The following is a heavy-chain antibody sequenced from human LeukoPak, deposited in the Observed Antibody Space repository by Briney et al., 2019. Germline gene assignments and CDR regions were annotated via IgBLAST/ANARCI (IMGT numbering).Heavy chain of an antibody. J-gene: IGHJ4*02. V-gene: IGHV1-2*02. CDR3: ATDMSGGGNYFDY. D-gene: IGHD4-23*01. Sequence: ASVKVSCKASGYTFTGYYMHWVRQAPGQGLEWMGWINPNSGGTNYAQKFQGRVTMTRDTSISTAYMELSRLRSDDTAVYYCATDMSGGGNYFDYWGQGTLVTVSS. CDR1: GYTFTGYY. CDR2: INPNSGGT.